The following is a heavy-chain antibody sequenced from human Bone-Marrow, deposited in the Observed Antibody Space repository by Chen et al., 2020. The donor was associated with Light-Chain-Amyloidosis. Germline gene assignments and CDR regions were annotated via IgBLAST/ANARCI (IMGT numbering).Heavy chain of an antibody. CDR3: AEGPYSNLGY. D-gene: IGHD4-4*01. Sequence: QVQLVQSGAEGNKPGSSVKVSCKASGGTFNTYAINWVRQAPGQGLEWMEGIIPILGTASYAQKFQGRVTITADEASSTAYMELSSLTSGDTAVYYCAEGPYSNLGYWGQGTLVTVSS. CDR2: IIPILGTA. CDR1: GGTFNTYA. J-gene: IGHJ4*02. V-gene: IGHV1-69*01.